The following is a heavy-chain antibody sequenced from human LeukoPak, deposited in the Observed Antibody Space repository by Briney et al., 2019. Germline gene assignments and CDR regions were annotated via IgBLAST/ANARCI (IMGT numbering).Heavy chain of an antibody. J-gene: IGHJ4*02. D-gene: IGHD3-22*01. CDR3: AKSYYGAIDY. CDR2: ISYDGSNK. CDR1: GFTFSSYG. Sequence: HPGGSLRLSCAASGFTFSSYGMHWVRQAPGKGLEWVAVISYDGSNKYYADSVKGRFTISRDNSKNTLYLQMNSLRAEDTAVYYCAKSYYGAIDYWGQGTLVTVSS. V-gene: IGHV3-30*18.